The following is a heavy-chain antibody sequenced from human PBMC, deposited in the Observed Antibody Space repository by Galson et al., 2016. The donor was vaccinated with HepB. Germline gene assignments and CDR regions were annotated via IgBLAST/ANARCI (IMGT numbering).Heavy chain of an antibody. V-gene: IGHV1-3*01. CDR3: SRAKIVTSHFDN. D-gene: IGHD4-11*01. CDR1: GYTFSQYS. CDR2: INPVNGYT. J-gene: IGHJ4*02. Sequence: SVKVSCKASGYTFSQYSMHWVRQAPGQRLEWMGWINPVNGYTKYSQNFQGRITITRDTSTSTVYMDLRSLTSEDTAFYYCSRAKIVTSHFDNCGQGTLVTVSS.